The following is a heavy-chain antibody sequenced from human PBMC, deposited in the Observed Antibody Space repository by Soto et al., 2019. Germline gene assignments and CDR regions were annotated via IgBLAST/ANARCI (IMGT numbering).Heavy chain of an antibody. CDR1: GMTFSSYA. V-gene: IGHV3-23*01. CDR2: ISGSGGNT. CDR3: AKDLQTPRRTFDF. J-gene: IGHJ4*02. D-gene: IGHD6-6*01. Sequence: GGSLRLSCAASGMTFSSYAMSWVRQAPGKGLEWVSTISGSGGNTYYADSVKGRFTISRDNSKNTLFLQMNSLRPEDTAVYYCAKDLQTPRRTFDFWGQGTLVTVSS.